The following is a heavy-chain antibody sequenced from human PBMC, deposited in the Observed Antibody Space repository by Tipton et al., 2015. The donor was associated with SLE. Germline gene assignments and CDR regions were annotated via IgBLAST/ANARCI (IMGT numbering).Heavy chain of an antibody. CDR1: GGSISSYY. V-gene: IGHV4-59*12. J-gene: IGHJ4*02. CDR2: IYYSGST. CDR3: ASRGTFWSGYYTPFDY. Sequence: TLSLTCTVSGGSISSYYWSWIRQPPGKGLEWIGYIYYSGSTNYNPSLKSRVTISVDTSKNQFSLKLSSVTAADTAVYYCASRGTFWSGYYTPFDYWGQGTLVTVSS. D-gene: IGHD3-3*01.